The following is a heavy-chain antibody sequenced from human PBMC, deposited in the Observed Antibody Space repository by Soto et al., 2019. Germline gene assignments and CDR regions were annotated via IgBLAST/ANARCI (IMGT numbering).Heavy chain of an antibody. CDR2: ISYDGSNK. CDR3: ARDLFEGNYYGMDV. Sequence: LRLSCAASGFTFSSYAMHWVRQAPGKGLEWVAVISYDGSNKYYADSVKGRFTISRDNSKNTLYLQMNSLRAEDTAVYYCARDLFEGNYYGMDVWGQGTTVTVSS. V-gene: IGHV3-30-3*01. CDR1: GFTFSSYA. J-gene: IGHJ6*02. D-gene: IGHD2-21*01.